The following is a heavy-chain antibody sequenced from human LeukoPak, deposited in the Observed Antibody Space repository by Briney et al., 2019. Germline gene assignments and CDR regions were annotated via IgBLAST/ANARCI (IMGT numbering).Heavy chain of an antibody. D-gene: IGHD2-15*01. J-gene: IGHJ4*02. CDR1: GFTFSSYG. CDR2: IRYDGSNK. CDR3: AKEGRYCSGGSCYYAYFDY. Sequence: AGPLRLSCAASGFTFSSYGMHWVRQAPGKGLEWVAFIRYDGSNKYYADSVKGRFTISRDNSKNTLYLQMNSLRAEDTAVYYCAKEGRYCSGGSCYYAYFDYWGQGTLVTVSS. V-gene: IGHV3-30*02.